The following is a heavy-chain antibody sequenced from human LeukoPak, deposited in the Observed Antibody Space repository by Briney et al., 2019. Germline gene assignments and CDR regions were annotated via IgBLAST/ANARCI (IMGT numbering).Heavy chain of an antibody. J-gene: IGHJ4*02. V-gene: IGHV4-39*07. CDR1: GGSVSSGSYY. CDR2: IYYSGST. D-gene: IGHD6-19*01. Sequence: SETLSLTCTVSGGSVSSGSYYWGWIRQPPGKGLEWIGNIYYSGSTYYNPSLKSRVTISVDTSKNHFSLDLSSVTAADTAVYYCARGTITVAGNFDYWGQGTLVTVSS. CDR3: ARGTITVAGNFDY.